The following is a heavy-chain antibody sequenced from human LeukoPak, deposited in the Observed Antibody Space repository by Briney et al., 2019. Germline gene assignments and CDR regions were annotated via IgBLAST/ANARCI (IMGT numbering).Heavy chain of an antibody. Sequence: GGSLRLSCAASGFTFTNAWMTWVRQAPGKGLEWVGLIKSKTDGGTTDYAAPVKGRFTISRDDSKTTLYLQMNSLKVEDTAVYYCTTGAWIQLWLADYWGRRTLVTVSS. V-gene: IGHV3-15*01. D-gene: IGHD5-18*01. CDR2: IKSKTDGGTT. CDR1: GFTFTNAW. CDR3: TTGAWIQLWLADY. J-gene: IGHJ4*02.